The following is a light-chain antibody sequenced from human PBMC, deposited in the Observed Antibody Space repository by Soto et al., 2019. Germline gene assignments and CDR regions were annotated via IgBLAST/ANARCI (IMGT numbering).Light chain of an antibody. CDR3: QQYGTSRHGT. Sequence: IVLTQSPGTLSLSPGERATLSCRASQSVSSSYLAWYQHKPGQAPRLLIYGASSRATDIPDRFSGSGSGTDFTLTISRLEPEDCAVYYCQQYGTSRHGTFGQGTRLEIK. J-gene: IGKJ5*01. CDR2: GAS. V-gene: IGKV3-20*01. CDR1: QSVSSSY.